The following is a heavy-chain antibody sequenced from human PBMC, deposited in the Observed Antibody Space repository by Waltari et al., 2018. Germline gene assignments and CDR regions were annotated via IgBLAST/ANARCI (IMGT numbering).Heavy chain of an antibody. J-gene: IGHJ4*02. CDR3: ARHGNYYDSSGWIPLDY. V-gene: IGHV4-38-2*01. Sequence: QVQLQESGPGLVKPSETLSLTCAVSGYSISSGYYWGWIRQPPGKGLEWIGSIYHSGSTYYNPSLKSRVTISVDTSKNQFSLKLSSVTAADTAVYYCARHGNYYDSSGWIPLDYWGQGTLVTVSS. CDR2: IYHSGST. D-gene: IGHD3-22*01. CDR1: GYSISSGYY.